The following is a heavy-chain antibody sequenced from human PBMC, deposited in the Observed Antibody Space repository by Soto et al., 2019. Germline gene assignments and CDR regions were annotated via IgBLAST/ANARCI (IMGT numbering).Heavy chain of an antibody. Sequence: QILLVQSGAEVKKPGASVKVSCKASGYTFTMYGISWVRQAPGQGLERMGWISGYNGKTRYAEKVQGRVTMTTDTSTSTAYMELRSLGFDDTAVYYCARSPGAVGTTWLDPWGQGSLVTGSS. D-gene: IGHD1-7*01. J-gene: IGHJ5*02. CDR1: GYTFTMYG. CDR2: ISGYNGKT. CDR3: ARSPGAVGTTWLDP. V-gene: IGHV1-18*01.